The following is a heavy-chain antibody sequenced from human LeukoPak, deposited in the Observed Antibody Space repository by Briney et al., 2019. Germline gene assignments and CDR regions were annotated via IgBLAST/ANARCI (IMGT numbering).Heavy chain of an antibody. D-gene: IGHD3-22*01. CDR1: GFTFDDYA. J-gene: IGHJ4*02. Sequence: PGRPLRLSCAASGFTFDDYAMHWVRQAPGKGLEWVSGISWNSGSIGYADSVKGRFTISRDNAKNSLYLQMNSLRAEDTALYYCAKSSGYYYSGYYFDYWGQGTLVTVSS. CDR2: ISWNSGSI. CDR3: AKSSGYYYSGYYFDY. V-gene: IGHV3-9*01.